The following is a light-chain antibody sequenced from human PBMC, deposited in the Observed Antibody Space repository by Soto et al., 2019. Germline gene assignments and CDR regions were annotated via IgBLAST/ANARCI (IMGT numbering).Light chain of an antibody. CDR2: AAS. V-gene: IGKV1-39*01. CDR1: QSIDTY. Sequence: EIQLTQSPSSLAAFVGDRVTITCRARQSIDTYLNWYQYKPGRAPKLLIYAASSLQSGVPSRFSGSGSGTDFTLTISGLQPEDFAIYYCQQSFSTPTFGGGTKVEIK. CDR3: QQSFSTPT. J-gene: IGKJ4*01.